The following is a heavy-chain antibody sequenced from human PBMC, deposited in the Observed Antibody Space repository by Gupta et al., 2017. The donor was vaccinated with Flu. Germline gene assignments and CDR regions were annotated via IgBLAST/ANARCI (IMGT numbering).Heavy chain of an antibody. CDR2: IKRHSDGGTI. D-gene: IGHD1-26*01. CDR3: TTESYSGTYTLDN. Sequence: QAPGRGLECVAHIKRHSDGGTIDYAAPVKGRFAISRDDSKNTVYLDMNSLKTEETGFYYCTTESYSGTYTLDNWGQGTVVSVSS. V-gene: IGHV3-15*05. J-gene: IGHJ4*02.